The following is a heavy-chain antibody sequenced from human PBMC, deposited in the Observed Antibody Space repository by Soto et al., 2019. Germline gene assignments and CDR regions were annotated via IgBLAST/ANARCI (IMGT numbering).Heavy chain of an antibody. Sequence: EVQLVESGGGLVRPGGSLRLSCAASGFTFSYYWMHWVRQAPGKGLVWVSRIHSDGSSTTYADFVKGRFIISRDNARNTVDLQMKSVRVEDTAVYYSARGDRGAFDLWGQGTVVTVSS. V-gene: IGHV3-74*01. CDR3: ARGDRGAFDL. CDR1: GFTFSYYW. J-gene: IGHJ3*01. CDR2: IHSDGSST. D-gene: IGHD1-26*01.